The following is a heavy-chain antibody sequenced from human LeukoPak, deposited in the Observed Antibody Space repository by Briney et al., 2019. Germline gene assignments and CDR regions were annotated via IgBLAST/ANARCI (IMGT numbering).Heavy chain of an antibody. V-gene: IGHV4-39*01. D-gene: IGHD2-2*01. Sequence: SETLSLTCSVSGGSISTTNYYWGWIRQPPGKGLEWIGSIYYSGHTYYNPSLKSRVTISVDTSKNQFSLKLSSVTAADTAVYYCARGLRLGYCSSTSCRYYMDVWGKGTTVTVSS. J-gene: IGHJ6*03. CDR1: GGSISTTNYY. CDR3: ARGLRLGYCSSTSCRYYMDV. CDR2: IYYSGHT.